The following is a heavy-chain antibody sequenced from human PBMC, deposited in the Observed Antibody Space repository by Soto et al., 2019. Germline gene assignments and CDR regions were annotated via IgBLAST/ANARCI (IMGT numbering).Heavy chain of an antibody. Sequence: SETLSLTCTVSGGSISSGDYYWSWIRQPPGKGLEWIGYIYYSGSTYYNPSLKSRVTLSVDTSKNQFSLKLSSVTAADTAVYYCALYSYGYGSGSYSQSWGQGTLVTVSS. CDR1: GGSISSGDYY. V-gene: IGHV4-30-4*01. CDR2: IYYSGST. D-gene: IGHD3-10*01. J-gene: IGHJ4*02. CDR3: ALYSYGYGSGSYSQS.